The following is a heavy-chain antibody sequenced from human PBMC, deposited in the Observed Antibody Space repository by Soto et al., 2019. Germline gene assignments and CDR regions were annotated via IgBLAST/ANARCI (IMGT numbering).Heavy chain of an antibody. Sequence: GESLKISCKGSGYSFTSYWIGWVRQMPGKGLEWMGIIYPGDSDTRFSPSFQGQVTISADKSISTAYLQWSSLKASDTAMYYCASHFYYYGSGSYDDYYYGMDVWRQGTTVTVSS. CDR3: ASHFYYYGSGSYDDYYYGMDV. J-gene: IGHJ6*02. CDR1: GYSFTSYW. CDR2: IYPGDSDT. D-gene: IGHD3-10*01. V-gene: IGHV5-51*01.